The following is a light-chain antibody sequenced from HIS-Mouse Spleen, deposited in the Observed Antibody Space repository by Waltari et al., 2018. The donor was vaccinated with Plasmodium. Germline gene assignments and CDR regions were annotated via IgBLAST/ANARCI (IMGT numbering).Light chain of an antibody. J-gene: IGLJ2*01. V-gene: IGLV1-44*01. Sequence: QSVLTQPPSASGTPGQRVTISCSGSSPNIGSNTVNWYQQLPGTAPKLLIYGNHQRPAGGPDRFSGSKSGTSASLAISGLQSEDEADYYCAAWDDSLNGPVFGGGTKLTVL. CDR3: AAWDDSLNGPV. CDR2: GNH. CDR1: SPNIGSNT.